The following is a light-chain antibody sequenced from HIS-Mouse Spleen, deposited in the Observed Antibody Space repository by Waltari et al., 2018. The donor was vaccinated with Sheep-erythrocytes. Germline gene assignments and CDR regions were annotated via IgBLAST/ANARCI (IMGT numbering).Light chain of an antibody. V-gene: IGKV1-5*03. CDR3: LQDYNYPFT. CDR1: QSISSW. J-gene: IGKJ3*01. Sequence: DIQMTQSPSTLSASVGDRVTITCRASQSISSWLAWYQQKPGKAPKLLIYKASSLESGVPSRFSGSGSGTEFTLTISSLQPEDFATYYCLQDYNYPFTFGPGTKVDIK. CDR2: KAS.